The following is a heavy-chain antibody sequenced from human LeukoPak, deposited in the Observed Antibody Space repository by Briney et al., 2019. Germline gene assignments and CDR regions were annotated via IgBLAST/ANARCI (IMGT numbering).Heavy chain of an antibody. CDR1: VGSISTYY. D-gene: IGHD3-10*01. Sequence: PSETLSLTCTVSVGSISTYYWSWIRQPPGKGLEWIGYIYYSGSTNYNPSLKSRVTISVDTSKNQLSLRLSSVTAADTAVYYCASHGSRRDFDYWGQGTLVTVSS. V-gene: IGHV4-59*01. CDR2: IYYSGST. J-gene: IGHJ4*02. CDR3: ASHGSRRDFDY.